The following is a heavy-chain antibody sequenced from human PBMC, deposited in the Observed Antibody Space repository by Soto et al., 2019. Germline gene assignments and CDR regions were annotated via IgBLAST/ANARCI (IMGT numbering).Heavy chain of an antibody. Sequence: PGGSLRLSCAAPGFTFSSYAMSWVRQAPGKGLEWVSAISGSGGSTYYADSVKGRFTISRDNSKNTLYLQMNSLRAEDTAVYYCAKALGTMIVVVISPSDYWGQGTLVTVSS. CDR1: GFTFSSYA. D-gene: IGHD3-22*01. CDR3: AKALGTMIVVVISPSDY. CDR2: ISGSGGST. V-gene: IGHV3-23*01. J-gene: IGHJ4*02.